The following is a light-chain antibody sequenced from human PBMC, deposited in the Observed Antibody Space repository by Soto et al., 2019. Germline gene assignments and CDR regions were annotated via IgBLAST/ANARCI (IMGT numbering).Light chain of an antibody. CDR3: QQYNIYSPWT. V-gene: IGKV1-5*01. CDR1: QSISSW. CDR2: DAS. Sequence: DIQMTQSPSTLSESVGDRVTITCRASQSISSWLAWYQQKPGKAPKLLIHDASSLESGVPSRFSGSGSGTEFTLTISSLQPDDFATYYCQQYNIYSPWTFGQGTKVEIK. J-gene: IGKJ1*01.